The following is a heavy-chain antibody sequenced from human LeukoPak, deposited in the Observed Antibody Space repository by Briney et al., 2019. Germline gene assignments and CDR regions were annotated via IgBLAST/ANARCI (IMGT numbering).Heavy chain of an antibody. CDR3: AILEAGSSGGSSKWYYYYYMDV. D-gene: IGHD2-15*01. V-gene: IGHV4-61*02. J-gene: IGHJ6*03. Sequence: SETLSLTCTVSGGSISSGSYYWSWIRQPAGKGLEWIGRIYTSGSTNCNPSLKSRVTISVDTSKNQFSLKLSSVTAADTAVYYCAILEAGSSGGSSKWYYYYYMDVWGKGTTVTVSS. CDR2: IYTSGST. CDR1: GGSISSGSYY.